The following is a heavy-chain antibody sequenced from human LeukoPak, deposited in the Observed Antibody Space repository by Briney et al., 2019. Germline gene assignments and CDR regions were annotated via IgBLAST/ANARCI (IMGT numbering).Heavy chain of an antibody. D-gene: IGHD3-10*01. Sequence: GGSLRLSCAASGFTFSSYWMSWVRQAPGKGLEWVANINQDGSDKNYVDSLKGRFTISRDNAKNSLYLQMNSLRAEDTAVYYCARDLVEYYYGSGSYPDNWFDPWGQGTLVTVSS. J-gene: IGHJ5*02. CDR2: INQDGSDK. V-gene: IGHV3-7*01. CDR1: GFTFSSYW. CDR3: ARDLVEYYYGSGSYPDNWFDP.